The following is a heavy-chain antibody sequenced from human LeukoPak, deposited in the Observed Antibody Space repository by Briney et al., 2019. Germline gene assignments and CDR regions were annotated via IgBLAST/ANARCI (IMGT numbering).Heavy chain of an antibody. V-gene: IGHV3-48*01. CDR1: GFTFSSYS. CDR3: ASPVSYDSSGPDY. J-gene: IGHJ4*02. CDR2: ISSSSDTI. Sequence: GGPLRLSCAASGFTFSSYSMNWVRQAPGKGLEWVSYISSSSDTIYHADSVKGRFTVSRDNAKNSLYLQMNSLRAEDTAVYYCASPVSYDSSGPDYWGQGTLVTVSS. D-gene: IGHD3-22*01.